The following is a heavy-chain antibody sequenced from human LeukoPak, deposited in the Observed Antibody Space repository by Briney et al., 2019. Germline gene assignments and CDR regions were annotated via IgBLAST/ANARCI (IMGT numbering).Heavy chain of an antibody. CDR3: SGIQLWADDAFDI. V-gene: IGHV4-61*02. CDR2: IYTSGST. CDR1: GGSISSGSYY. J-gene: IGHJ3*02. Sequence: PSQTLSLTCTVSGGSISSGSYYWSWIRQPAGKGLEWIVRIYTSGSTNYNPSLKSRVTISVDTSKNQFSLKLSSVTAADTAVYYCSGIQLWADDAFDIWGQGTMVTVSS. D-gene: IGHD5-18*01.